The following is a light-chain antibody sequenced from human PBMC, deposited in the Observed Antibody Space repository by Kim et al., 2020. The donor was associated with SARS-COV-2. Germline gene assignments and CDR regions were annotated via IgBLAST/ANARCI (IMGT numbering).Light chain of an antibody. CDR1: QSISSY. CDR2: AAS. V-gene: IGKV1-39*01. Sequence: DIQMTQSPSSLSASVGDRVTITCRASQSISSYLNWYQQKPGKAPKLLIYAASSLQSGVPSRFSGSGSGTDFTLTISSLQPEDFATYYGQQSYSTPPGTFGQGTKLEI. CDR3: QQSYSTPPGT. J-gene: IGKJ2*02.